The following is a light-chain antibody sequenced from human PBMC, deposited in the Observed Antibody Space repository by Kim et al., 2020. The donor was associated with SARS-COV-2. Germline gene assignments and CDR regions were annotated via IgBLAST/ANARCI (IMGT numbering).Light chain of an antibody. J-gene: IGLJ2*01. V-gene: IGLV2-8*01. CDR3: SSYAGSNNWL. CDR1: SSDIASCII. Sequence: GKSSTITCTGTSSDIASCIIVTGDQQHPGKAPKLSIHEVSKRSSGVPDRFSGSKSGNTASLTVSGLRAEDEADYYCSSYAGSNNWLFGGGTQLTVL. CDR2: EVS.